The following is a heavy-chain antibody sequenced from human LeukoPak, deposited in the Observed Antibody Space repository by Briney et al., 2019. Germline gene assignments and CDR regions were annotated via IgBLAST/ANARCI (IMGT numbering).Heavy chain of an antibody. D-gene: IGHD6-13*01. CDR1: GGSFSGYY. CDR3: ARASAAAGTNWFDS. CDR2: INHSGST. V-gene: IGHV4-34*01. J-gene: IGHJ5*01. Sequence: SETLSLTCAVYGGSFSGYYWSWIRQPPGKGLEWIGEINHSGSTNYNPSLKSRVTISVDTSKNQFSLKLSSVTAADTAVYYCARASAAAGTNWFDSWGQGTLVTVSS.